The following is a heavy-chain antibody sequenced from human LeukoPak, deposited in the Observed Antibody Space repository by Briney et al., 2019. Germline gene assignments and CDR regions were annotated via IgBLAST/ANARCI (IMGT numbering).Heavy chain of an antibody. V-gene: IGHV1-2*06. J-gene: IGHJ4*02. CDR2: INPNSGGT. CDR1: GYTFTGYY. D-gene: IGHD3-22*01. CDR3: ARDPLTYYYDSSGYYHY. Sequence: GASVKVSCKASGYTFTGYYMHWVRQAPGQGLEWMGRINPNSGGTNYAQKFQGRVTMTRDTSISTAYMELRSLRSDDTAVYYCARDPLTYYYDSSGYYHYWGQGTLVTVSS.